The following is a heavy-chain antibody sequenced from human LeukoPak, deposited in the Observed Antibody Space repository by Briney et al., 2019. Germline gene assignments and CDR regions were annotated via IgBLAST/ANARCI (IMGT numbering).Heavy chain of an antibody. V-gene: IGHV4-61*09. D-gene: IGHD2-15*01. J-gene: IGHJ6*03. CDR2: IDNSGST. CDR3: ARDGEFRGLLFYMNV. Sequence: PSETLSLTCTVSGGSISSTGYYWTWIRQPAGKGLEWIGHIDNSGSTNCNPSLKSRVTISVDTSKNQFSLNLTSVTAADTAVYYCARDGEFRGLLFYMNVSGKGTTVTVS. CDR1: GGSISSTGYY.